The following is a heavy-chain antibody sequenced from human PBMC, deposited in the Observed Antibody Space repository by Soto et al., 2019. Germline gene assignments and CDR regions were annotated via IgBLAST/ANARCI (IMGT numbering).Heavy chain of an antibody. CDR3: ARRRYCSGGSCYWFDP. J-gene: IGHJ5*02. Sequence: PSETLSLTCTVSGGSISSSSYYWGWIRQPPGKGLEWIGSIYYSGSTYYNPSLKSRVTISVDTSKNQFSLKLSSVTAADTAVYYCARRRYCSGGSCYWFDPWGQGTLVTVSS. CDR1: GGSISSSSYY. D-gene: IGHD2-15*01. CDR2: IYYSGST. V-gene: IGHV4-39*01.